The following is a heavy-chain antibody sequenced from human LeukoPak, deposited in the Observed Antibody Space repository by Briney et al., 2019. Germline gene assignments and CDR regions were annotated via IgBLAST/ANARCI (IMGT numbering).Heavy chain of an antibody. CDR1: GFRFSDYW. D-gene: IGHD1-14*01. Sequence: GGSLRLSCEASGFRFSDYWMTWVRQAPGKGLEWVANIKEDGREKYYVDSVKGRFTISRDNANNLLYLQMNSLRGEDTAVYYCTRDRSRAEDDWGQGTLVTVSS. CDR2: IKEDGREK. V-gene: IGHV3-7*01. J-gene: IGHJ4*02. CDR3: TRDRSRAEDD.